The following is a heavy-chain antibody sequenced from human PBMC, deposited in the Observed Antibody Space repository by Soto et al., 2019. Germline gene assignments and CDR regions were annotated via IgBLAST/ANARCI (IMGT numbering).Heavy chain of an antibody. Sequence: PSETLSLTCTVSGDSITTSSYYWAWIRQPPGEGLEWIGSIYYGGNTYYNPSLKGRVTISVDTSKRQFSLKLSSVTAADTAVYYCARRGDRGIYPSGSLSHGYQYGLDVGAQGTKVTVSS. J-gene: IGHJ6*01. CDR1: GDSITTSSYY. V-gene: IGHV4-39*01. D-gene: IGHD3-10*01. CDR2: IYYGGNT. CDR3: ARRGDRGIYPSGSLSHGYQYGLDV.